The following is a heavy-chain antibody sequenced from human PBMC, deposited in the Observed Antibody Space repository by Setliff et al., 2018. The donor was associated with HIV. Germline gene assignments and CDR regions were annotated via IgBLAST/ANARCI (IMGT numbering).Heavy chain of an antibody. D-gene: IGHD3-3*01. Sequence: ASVKVSCKASGYTFTNYYMHWVRQAPGQGLEWMGVINPSSGGTHYAQKFQGRVTMARDTSTTTVYMDLSSLTSEDTAVYFCVRDRGDATIFSWGHYFDYWGPGTQVTSP. CDR3: VRDRGDATIFSWGHYFDY. V-gene: IGHV1-46*01. CDR1: GYTFTNYY. CDR2: INPSSGGT. J-gene: IGHJ4*02.